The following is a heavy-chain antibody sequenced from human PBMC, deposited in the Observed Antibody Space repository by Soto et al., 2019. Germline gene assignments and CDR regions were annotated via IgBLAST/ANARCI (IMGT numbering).Heavy chain of an antibody. CDR1: GFTFTYYG. J-gene: IGHJ6*02. D-gene: IGHD1-26*01. CDR2: ISYGGSIE. V-gene: IGHV3-30*18. CDR3: AKERVSGSPYYYYGMDV. Sequence: QVQLVESGGGVVQPGRSLRLSCAASGFTFTYYGMHWVRQAPGKGLEWVALISYGGSIEYYADSVKGRFTISRDNSKNTFYLQMNSLRDEDTAVYYCAKERVSGSPYYYYGMDVWGQGTTVTVSS.